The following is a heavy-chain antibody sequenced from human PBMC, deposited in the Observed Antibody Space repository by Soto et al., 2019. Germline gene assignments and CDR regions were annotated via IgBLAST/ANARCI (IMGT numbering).Heavy chain of an antibody. V-gene: IGHV3-72*01. J-gene: IGHJ4*02. CDR1: GFSFSDYY. Sequence: PGGSLRLSFAASGFSFSDYYINWVRQAPGKGLEWVGRTRNKASSYTTDYAAFVKGRFTISRDDSKNLIYLQMNSLKTGDTAEYYCAREGSSSGPDYEYWGQGTLATVSS. CDR2: TRNKASSYTT. CDR3: AREGSSSGPDYEY. D-gene: IGHD3-22*01.